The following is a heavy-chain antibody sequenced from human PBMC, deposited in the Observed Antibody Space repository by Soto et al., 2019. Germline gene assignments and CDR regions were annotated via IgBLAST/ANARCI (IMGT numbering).Heavy chain of an antibody. D-gene: IGHD4-17*01. CDR1: GFTFSSYA. V-gene: IGHV3-23*01. CDR2: ISGSGGSI. J-gene: IGHJ6*02. Sequence: GESLKISCAASGFTFSSYAMSWVRQAPGKGLEWVSAISGSGGSIYYADSVKGRFTISRDNSKNTLYLQMNSLRAEDTAVYYCAKSPFDYGDYYYYYGMDVWGQGTTVTVSS. CDR3: AKSPFDYGDYYYYYGMDV.